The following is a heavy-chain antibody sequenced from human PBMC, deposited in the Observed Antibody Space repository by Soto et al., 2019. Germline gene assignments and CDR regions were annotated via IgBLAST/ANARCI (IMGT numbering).Heavy chain of an antibody. CDR1: GGSISSYY. J-gene: IGHJ4*02. V-gene: IGHV4-59*01. Sequence: SEILSLTCTVSGGSISSYYWSWIRQPPGKGLEWIGYIYYSGSTNYNPSLKSRVTISVDTSKNQFSLKLSSVTAADTAVYYCARDYGGDFFGYWGQGTLVTVSS. CDR3: ARDYGGDFFGY. CDR2: IYYSGST. D-gene: IGHD4-17*01.